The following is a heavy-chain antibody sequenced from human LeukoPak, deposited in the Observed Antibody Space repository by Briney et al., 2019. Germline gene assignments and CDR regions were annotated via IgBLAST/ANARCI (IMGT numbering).Heavy chain of an antibody. Sequence: GGSLRLSCVGSGFTFSDAWMSWVRQAPGKGLEWVGRIKSKSDGGTIDYAAPVKGRFTISRDDSRNTLYLQMNSLKTEGTAVYYCTTRRQDGWWGQGTLVTVS. J-gene: IGHJ4*02. V-gene: IGHV3-15*01. CDR1: GFTFSDAW. D-gene: IGHD2-15*01. CDR2: IKSKSDGGTI. CDR3: TTRRQDGW.